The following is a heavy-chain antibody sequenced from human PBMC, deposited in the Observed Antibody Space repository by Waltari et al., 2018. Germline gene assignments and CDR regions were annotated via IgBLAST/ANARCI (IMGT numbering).Heavy chain of an antibody. CDR3: SRDPRLLDY. V-gene: IGHV3-11*01. CDR1: GFTFSDFY. J-gene: IGHJ4*02. CDR2: ISGSCSVI. Sequence: QVQLAESGGGLVKPGGSLRLSCAVSGFTFSDFYMTWIRQAPGKGLEGVSYISGSCSVISYADSVKGRFTVSRDNAKNSLYLRMNSLRVEDTAVYYCSRDPRLLDYWGQGTLVTVSS. D-gene: IGHD4-17*01.